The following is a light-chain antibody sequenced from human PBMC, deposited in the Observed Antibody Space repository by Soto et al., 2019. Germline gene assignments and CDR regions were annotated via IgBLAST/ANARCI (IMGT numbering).Light chain of an antibody. Sequence: EIVLTQSPASLSLSPGERATLSCRASQSVGSHFAWYQQKPGQGPRLVIYDISKRATGIPARFSGSGFGTDCTLTISSLEPEDFAVYFCQQRSAWPLTFGGGTKVEI. CDR3: QQRSAWPLT. J-gene: IGKJ4*01. CDR2: DIS. CDR1: QSVGSH. V-gene: IGKV3-11*01.